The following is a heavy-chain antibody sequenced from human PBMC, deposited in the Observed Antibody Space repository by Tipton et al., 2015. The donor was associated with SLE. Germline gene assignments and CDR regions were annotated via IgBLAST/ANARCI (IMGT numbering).Heavy chain of an antibody. D-gene: IGHD1-1*01. CDR1: GGSISSYY. Sequence: LRLSCTVSGGSISSYYWSWIRQPPGKGLEWIGYIYYSGSTNYNPSLKSRVTISVDTSKKQFSLKLSSVTAADTAVYYCARDRTGGAGFDYWGQGTLVTVSS. CDR3: ARDRTGGAGFDY. CDR2: IYYSGST. J-gene: IGHJ4*02. V-gene: IGHV4-59*01.